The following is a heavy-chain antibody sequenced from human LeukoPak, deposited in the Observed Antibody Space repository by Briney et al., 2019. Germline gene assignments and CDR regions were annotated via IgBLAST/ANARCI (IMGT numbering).Heavy chain of an antibody. J-gene: IGHJ4*02. Sequence: GGSLRLSCAASGFTVSSNYMSWIRQAPGKGLEWVSVIYSGGSTYYADSVKGRFTISRDNSKNTLYLQMNSLRAEDTAVYYCARGIVGANFFVYFDYWGQGTLVTVSS. CDR2: IYSGGST. V-gene: IGHV3-53*01. CDR3: ARGIVGANFFVYFDY. D-gene: IGHD1-26*01. CDR1: GFTVSSNY.